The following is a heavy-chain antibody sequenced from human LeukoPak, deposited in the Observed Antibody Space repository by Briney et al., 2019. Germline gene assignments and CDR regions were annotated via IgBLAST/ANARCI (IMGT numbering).Heavy chain of an antibody. CDR3: ARDLYYDFWSGYVAY. Sequence: GGSLRLSCAASGCTCISYSMNWVRQAPGKGLEWVSYISSSSSTIYYADSVKGRFTISRDNAKNSLYLQMNSLRAEDTAVYYCARDLYYDFWSGYVAYWGQGTLVTVSS. CDR2: ISSSSSTI. V-gene: IGHV3-48*01. CDR1: GCTCISYS. J-gene: IGHJ4*02. D-gene: IGHD3-3*01.